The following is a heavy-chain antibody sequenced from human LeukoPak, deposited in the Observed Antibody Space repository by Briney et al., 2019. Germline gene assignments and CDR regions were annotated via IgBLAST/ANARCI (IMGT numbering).Heavy chain of an antibody. Sequence: PGGSLRLSCAASGFTFDDYAMHWVRQAPGKSLEWVSLISWDGGSTYYADSVKGRFTISRDNSKNSLYLQMNSLRAEDTALYYCAKDKSYRGGSYYHYYYYYMDVWGKGTTVTVSS. CDR3: AKDKSYRGGSYYHYYYYYMDV. J-gene: IGHJ6*03. CDR2: ISWDGGST. D-gene: IGHD1-26*01. V-gene: IGHV3-43D*03. CDR1: GFTFDDYA.